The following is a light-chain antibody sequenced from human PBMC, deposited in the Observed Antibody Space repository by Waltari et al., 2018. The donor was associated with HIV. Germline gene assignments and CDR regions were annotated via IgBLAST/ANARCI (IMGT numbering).Light chain of an antibody. J-gene: IGLJ2*01. CDR3: SSYTTSSTVV. Sequence: QSALTQPASVSGSPGPSITISCTGTSSDVGGYDYLSWYQQHPGKAPKLIIYDVTNRPSGVSNRFSGSKSGNTASLTISGLQAEDEADYYCSSYTTSSTVVFGGGTKLTVL. V-gene: IGLV2-14*01. CDR2: DVT. CDR1: SSDVGGYDY.